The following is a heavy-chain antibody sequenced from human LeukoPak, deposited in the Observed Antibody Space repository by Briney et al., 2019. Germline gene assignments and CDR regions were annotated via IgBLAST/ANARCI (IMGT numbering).Heavy chain of an antibody. D-gene: IGHD1-26*01. Sequence: PGGSLRLSCAASGFTFSSYWMSWVRQAPGKGLEWVANIKQDGSEKYYVDSVKGRFTISRDNAKNSLYLQMNSLRAEDTAVCYCARRSGISGSYSFDYWGQGTLVTVSS. J-gene: IGHJ4*02. CDR1: GFTFSSYW. CDR3: ARRSGISGSYSFDY. CDR2: IKQDGSEK. V-gene: IGHV3-7*01.